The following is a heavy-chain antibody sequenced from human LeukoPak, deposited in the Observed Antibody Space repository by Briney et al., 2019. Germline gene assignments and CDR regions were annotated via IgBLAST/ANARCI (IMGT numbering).Heavy chain of an antibody. J-gene: IGHJ4*02. V-gene: IGHV4-59*01. CDR1: GGSISSYY. CDR3: ASGVINGGSFDY. Sequence: SETLSLTCTVSGGSISSYYWSWIRQPPGKGLEWIGYIYYSGSTNYNPSLKSRVTISVDTSKNQFSLKLSSVTAADTAVHYCASGVINGGSFDYWGQGTLVTVSS. D-gene: IGHD2-8*01. CDR2: IYYSGST.